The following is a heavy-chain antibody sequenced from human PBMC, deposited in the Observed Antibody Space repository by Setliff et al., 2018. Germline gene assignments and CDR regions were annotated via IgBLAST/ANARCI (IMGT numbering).Heavy chain of an antibody. CDR1: GGSISNYY. D-gene: IGHD6-19*01. Sequence: LSLTCTVSGGSISNYYWSWIRQPAGKGLEWIGRIYTSGSTNYNPSLKSRVTMSVDTSKNQFSLKLSSVTAADTAVYYCARGYGYSSGWYRVYFDYWGQGTLVTVSS. CDR2: IYTSGST. CDR3: ARGYGYSSGWYRVYFDY. V-gene: IGHV4-4*07. J-gene: IGHJ4*02.